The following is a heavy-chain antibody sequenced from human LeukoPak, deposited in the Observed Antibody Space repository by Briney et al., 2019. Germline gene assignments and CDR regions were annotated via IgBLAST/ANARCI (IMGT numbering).Heavy chain of an antibody. CDR2: VRYGGNIK. CDR3: AKDLGTEYNIFDY. D-gene: IGHD3-9*01. Sequence: GGSLRLSCATSEFTFSAYAMHWIRQAPGRGLECVAFVRYGGNIKYYADSVKGRFTISRDNSKNTLYLQMNSLRPEDTAVYYCAKDLGTEYNIFDYWGQGTLVTVSS. CDR1: EFTFSAYA. J-gene: IGHJ4*02. V-gene: IGHV3-30*02.